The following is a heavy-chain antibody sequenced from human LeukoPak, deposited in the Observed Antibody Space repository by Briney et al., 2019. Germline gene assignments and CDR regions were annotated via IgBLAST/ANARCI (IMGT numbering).Heavy chain of an antibody. D-gene: IGHD5-12*01. CDR1: GGSISSSYYY. J-gene: IGHJ5*01. CDR2: IYYSGST. Sequence: PSETLSLTCTVSGGSISSSYYYWGWIRQPPGKGLEWIGSIYYSGSTYYNPSLKSRVTISVDTSANHFSLQLNSVIAADTAVYYCVRHDGRGGATMGAFDSWGQGSLVTVSS. CDR3: VRHDGRGGATMGAFDS. V-gene: IGHV4-39*01.